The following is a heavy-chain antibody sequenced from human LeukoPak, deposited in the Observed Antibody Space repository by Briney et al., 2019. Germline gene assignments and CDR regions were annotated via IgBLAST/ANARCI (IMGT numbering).Heavy chain of an antibody. Sequence: PGGSLRLSCAASGFTFSSYAMSWVRQAPGKGLEWVSAISGSGGSTYYADSVKGRFTIPRDNSKNTLYLQMNSLRAEDTAVYYCAKEIGSSGWWYDAFDIWGQGTMVTVSS. CDR1: GFTFSSYA. CDR2: ISGSGGST. J-gene: IGHJ3*02. CDR3: AKEIGSSGWWYDAFDI. D-gene: IGHD6-19*01. V-gene: IGHV3-23*01.